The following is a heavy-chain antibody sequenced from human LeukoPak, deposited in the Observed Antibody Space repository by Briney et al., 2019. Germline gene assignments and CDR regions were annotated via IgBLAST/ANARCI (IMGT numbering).Heavy chain of an antibody. CDR3: ARDIYDFSSVVNYGMDV. D-gene: IGHD3-3*01. Sequence: ASVKVSCKASGYTFTSYYMHWVRQAPGQGLEWMGIINPSGGSTSYAQKFQGRVTMTRDTSTSTVHMELSRLRSDDTAVYYCARDIYDFSSVVNYGMDVWGQGTTVTVSS. V-gene: IGHV1-46*01. CDR2: INPSGGST. J-gene: IGHJ6*02. CDR1: GYTFTSYY.